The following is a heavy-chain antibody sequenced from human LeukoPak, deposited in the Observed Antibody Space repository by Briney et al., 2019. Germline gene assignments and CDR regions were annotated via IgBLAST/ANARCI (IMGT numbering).Heavy chain of an antibody. V-gene: IGHV3-23*01. J-gene: IGHJ3*02. CDR2: ISGSGGST. CDR1: GFTFSSYA. Sequence: GGSLRLSCAASGFTFSSYAMNWVRQAPGKGLEWVSGISGSGGSTYYADPVKGRFTISRDNSKNTLYLQVNSLRAEDTAVYYCARGEAFDIWGQGTMVTVSS. CDR3: ARGEAFDI.